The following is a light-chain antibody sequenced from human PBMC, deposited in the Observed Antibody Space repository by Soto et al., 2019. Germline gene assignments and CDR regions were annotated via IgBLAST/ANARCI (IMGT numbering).Light chain of an antibody. J-gene: IGLJ2*01. CDR1: TSNIGNNF. CDR2: DNN. V-gene: IGLV1-51*01. CDR3: GTWDGSLTAVV. Sequence: QSVLTQPPSVSAAPGQKVTISCSGSTSNIGNNFVSWYQQFPGTAPQLLIYDNNVRPSGIPDRFSGSKSGTSATLGITGLQTGDEADYFCGTWDGSLTAVVFGGGTKLTVL.